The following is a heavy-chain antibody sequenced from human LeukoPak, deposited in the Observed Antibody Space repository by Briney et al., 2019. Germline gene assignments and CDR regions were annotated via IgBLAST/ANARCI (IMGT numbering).Heavy chain of an antibody. J-gene: IGHJ4*02. CDR2: ISVSGGST. Sequence: GGSLRLSCAASAFTFSSYAMSWVRQAPGKGLEWVSLISVSGGSTYYADSVKGRFTISRDNSKNTLYLQMNSLRAEDTAVYYCAKGTSYCSSISCQNYFDYWGQGTPVTVSS. V-gene: IGHV3-23*01. D-gene: IGHD2-2*01. CDR1: AFTFSSYA. CDR3: AKGTSYCSSISCQNYFDY.